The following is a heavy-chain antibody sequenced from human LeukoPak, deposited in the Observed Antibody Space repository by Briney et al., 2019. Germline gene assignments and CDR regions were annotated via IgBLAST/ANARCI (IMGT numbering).Heavy chain of an antibody. CDR3: ASDSGGYADTFDY. V-gene: IGHV4-59*08. J-gene: IGHJ4*02. Sequence: PSETLSLTCTVSGGSISSYYWSWIRQPPGKGLEWIGYIYYSGSTNYNPSLKSRVTISVDTSKNQFSLKLSSVTAADKAVYYCASDSGGYADTFDYWGQGTLVTVSS. D-gene: IGHD3-22*01. CDR2: IYYSGST. CDR1: GGSISSYY.